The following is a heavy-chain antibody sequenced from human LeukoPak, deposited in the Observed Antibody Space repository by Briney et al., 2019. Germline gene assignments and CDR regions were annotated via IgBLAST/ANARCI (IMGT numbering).Heavy chain of an antibody. CDR1: GGSISSSNYY. D-gene: IGHD6-19*01. V-gene: IGHV4-39*07. Sequence: PSETLSLTCTVSGGSISSSNYYWGWIRQPLGKGLEWIGSIYYSGSPYYNPSLKSRVTISVDTSKNQFSLKLSSVTAADTAVYYCARESQAVAGSFDYWGQGTLVTVSS. CDR3: ARESQAVAGSFDY. J-gene: IGHJ4*02. CDR2: IYYSGSP.